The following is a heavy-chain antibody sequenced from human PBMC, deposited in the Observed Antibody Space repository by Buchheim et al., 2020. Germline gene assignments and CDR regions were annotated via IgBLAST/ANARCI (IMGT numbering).Heavy chain of an antibody. CDR3: ARDRQWLVRGYGMDV. D-gene: IGHD6-19*01. J-gene: IGHJ6*02. Sequence: QVQLVESGGGVVQPGRSPRLSCAASGFTFSSYAMHWVRQAPGKGLEWVAVISYDGSNKYYADSVKGRFTISRDNSKNTLYLQMNSLRAEDTAVYYCARDRQWLVRGYGMDVWGQGTT. CDR2: ISYDGSNK. V-gene: IGHV3-30-3*01. CDR1: GFTFSSYA.